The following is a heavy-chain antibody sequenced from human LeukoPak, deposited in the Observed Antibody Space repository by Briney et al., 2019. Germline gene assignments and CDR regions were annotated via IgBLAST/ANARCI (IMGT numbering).Heavy chain of an antibody. Sequence: GGSLRLSCAASGFTFSSYEMNWVRQAPGKGLEWVSYISSSGSTIYYADSVKGRFTISRHNAKNSLYLQINNLRAEDTAVYYCARDHQGYCSGGSCTFFDYWGQGTLVTVSS. J-gene: IGHJ4*02. CDR3: ARDHQGYCSGGSCTFFDY. D-gene: IGHD2-15*01. V-gene: IGHV3-48*03. CDR2: ISSSGSTI. CDR1: GFTFSSYE.